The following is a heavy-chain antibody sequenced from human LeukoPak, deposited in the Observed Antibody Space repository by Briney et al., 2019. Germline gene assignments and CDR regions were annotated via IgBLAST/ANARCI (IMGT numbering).Heavy chain of an antibody. D-gene: IGHD3-3*01. CDR3: ARQDTITTPGVDY. V-gene: IGHV4-39*01. Sequence: PSETPSHITTVPGGSIIGSSSYSGWLRHPPGTGLGWIANAYYTGTTYYNPSLKSRVTVSVDTSKNQFSLKLSSVTAADTAVYYCARQDTITTPGVDYWGQGTPVTVSS. CDR2: AYYTGTT. J-gene: IGHJ4*02. CDR1: GGSIIGSSSY.